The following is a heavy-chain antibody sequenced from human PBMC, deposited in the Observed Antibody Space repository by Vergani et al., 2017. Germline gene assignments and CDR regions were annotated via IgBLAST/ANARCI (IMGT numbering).Heavy chain of an antibody. CDR2: ISYDGSNK. CDR3: ARMRSRLDIVATNWFDP. V-gene: IGHV3-30-3*01. Sequence: QVQLVESGGGVVQPGTSLRLSCVVSGFALNRHAMYWVRQAPGKGLEWVVGISYDGSNKYYADSVKGRFTISRDNSKNTLYLQMNSLRAEDTAVYYCARMRSRLDIVATNWFDPWGQGTLVTVSS. J-gene: IGHJ5*02. CDR1: GFALNRHA. D-gene: IGHD5-12*01.